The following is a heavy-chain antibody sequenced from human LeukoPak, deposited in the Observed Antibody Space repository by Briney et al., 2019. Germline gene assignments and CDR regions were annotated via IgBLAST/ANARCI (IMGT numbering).Heavy chain of an antibody. CDR1: GASIDSYY. CDR2: INHSVST. V-gene: IGHV4-34*01. D-gene: IGHD2-15*01. CDR3: ARHRPRSFSGGGFDY. Sequence: SETLSLTCTISGASIDSYYWSWIRQPPGKGLGWIGEINHSVSTNYNPSLKSRVTISVDTSKNQFPLQLSSVTAADTAVYYCARHRPRSFSGGGFDYWGQGTLVTVSS. J-gene: IGHJ4*02.